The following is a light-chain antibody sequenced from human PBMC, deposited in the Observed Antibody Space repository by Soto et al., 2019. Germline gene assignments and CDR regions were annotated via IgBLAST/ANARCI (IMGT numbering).Light chain of an antibody. CDR2: AAS. CDR1: QSISSW. V-gene: IGKV1-5*01. CDR3: QQYNSFPT. J-gene: IGKJ5*01. Sequence: DIHMTQSPSTLSASVGDRVTITCRASQSISSWLAWYQQKPGKAPKLLIYAASSLESGVPSRFSGSGSGTEFTLTINSLQPDDFATYYCQQYNSFPTVGQGTRLEIK.